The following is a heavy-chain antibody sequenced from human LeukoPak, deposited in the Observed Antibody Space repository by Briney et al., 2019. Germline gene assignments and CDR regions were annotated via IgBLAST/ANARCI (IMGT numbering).Heavy chain of an antibody. CDR1: GFTFSSYA. CDR2: ISGSGGST. J-gene: IGHJ4*02. Sequence: GGSLRLSCAASGFTFSSYAMSWVRQGPGKGLEWVSAISGSGGSTYYADSVKGRFTISRDNSKNTLYLQMNSLRAEDTAVYYCAKIRSVIAVAGTVDYWGQGTLVTVSS. CDR3: AKIRSVIAVAGTVDY. D-gene: IGHD6-19*01. V-gene: IGHV3-23*01.